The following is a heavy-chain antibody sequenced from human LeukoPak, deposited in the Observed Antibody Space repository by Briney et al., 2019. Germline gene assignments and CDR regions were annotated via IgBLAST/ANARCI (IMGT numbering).Heavy chain of an antibody. D-gene: IGHD3-22*01. CDR3: ARQSSYYYDSSGYAFDI. CDR1: GGSISSYY. J-gene: IGHJ3*02. Sequence: SETLSLTYTVSGGSISSYYWSWIRQPPGKGLEWIGYIYYSGSTNYNPSLKSRVTISVDTSKNQFSLKLSSVTAADTAVYYCARQSSYYYDSSGYAFDIWGQGTMVTVSS. CDR2: IYYSGST. V-gene: IGHV4-59*08.